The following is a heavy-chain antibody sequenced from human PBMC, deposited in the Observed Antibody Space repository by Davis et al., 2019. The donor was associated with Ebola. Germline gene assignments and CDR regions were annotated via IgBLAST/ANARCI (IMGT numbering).Heavy chain of an antibody. Sequence: VSCKASGYTFTSYGISWVRQAPGQGLEWMGWISAYNGNTNYAQKLQDRVTMTTDTSTSTAYMELRSLRSDDTAVYYCARVVAVAGTRWFDPWGQGTLVTVSS. CDR3: ARVVAVAGTRWFDP. CDR2: ISAYNGNT. J-gene: IGHJ5*02. CDR1: GYTFTSYG. D-gene: IGHD6-19*01. V-gene: IGHV1-18*01.